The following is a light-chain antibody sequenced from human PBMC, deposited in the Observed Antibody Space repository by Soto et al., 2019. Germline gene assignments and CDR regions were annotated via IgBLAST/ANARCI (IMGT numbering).Light chain of an antibody. CDR2: GAS. V-gene: IGKV3-20*01. CDR3: QQYGRSPPRT. Sequence: EIVLTQSPGTLSLSPGERATLSCRASQNVSSSYLAWYQQKPGQAPRLLIYGASSRATGIPARFSGSGSGTDFTLTISRLEPEDFAVYYCQQYGRSPPRTFGQGTKVEIK. J-gene: IGKJ1*01. CDR1: QNVSSSY.